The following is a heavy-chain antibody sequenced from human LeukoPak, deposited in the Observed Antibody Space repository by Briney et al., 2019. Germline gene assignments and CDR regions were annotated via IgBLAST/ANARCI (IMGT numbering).Heavy chain of an antibody. CDR2: ISSSSNYI. D-gene: IGHD6-6*01. Sequence: GGSLRLSCAASGFTFSSYSMNWVRQAPGKGLEWVSSISSSSNYIYYADSVKGRFTISRDDAKNSLYLQMNSLRADDTAVYYCGRFYSSSSGDYWGQGTLVTVSS. V-gene: IGHV3-21*01. CDR1: GFTFSSYS. CDR3: GRFYSSSSGDY. J-gene: IGHJ4*02.